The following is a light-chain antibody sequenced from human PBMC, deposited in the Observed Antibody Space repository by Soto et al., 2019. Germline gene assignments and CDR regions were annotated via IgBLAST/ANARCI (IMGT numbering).Light chain of an antibody. Sequence: QSVLTQPPSASGTPGQRVTISCSGSSSNIGGNTVNWYQQVPGTAPKLLIFINNQRPSGVPDRFSGSKSGTSASLAISGGQAEDEGDYYCAAWDDSRDGPVFGGGTKLTVL. CDR2: INN. CDR1: SSNIGGNT. V-gene: IGLV1-44*01. J-gene: IGLJ3*02. CDR3: AAWDDSRDGPV.